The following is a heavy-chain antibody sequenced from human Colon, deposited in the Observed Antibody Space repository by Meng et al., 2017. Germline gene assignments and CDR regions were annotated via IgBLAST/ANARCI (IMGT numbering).Heavy chain of an antibody. V-gene: IGHV4-61*01. CDR1: GASVSSGNHY. D-gene: IGHD1-26*01. CDR3: AGGPWEFDY. J-gene: IGHJ4*02. Sequence: QVQFTEPGPGLLRPSETLSLTCPVSGASVSSGNHYWSWIRQPPGKGLEYIAYVDYSGSTHYNPSLKSRVTMSVDTSKKQLSLKLSSVTAADTAVYYCAGGPWEFDYWGQGTLVTVSS. CDR2: VDYSGST.